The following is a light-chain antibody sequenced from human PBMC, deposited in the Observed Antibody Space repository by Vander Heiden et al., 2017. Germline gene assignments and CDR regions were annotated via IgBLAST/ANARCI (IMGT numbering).Light chain of an antibody. CDR3: QSYDSSLSGSVV. V-gene: IGLV1-40*01. Sequence: QSVLTQPPSVSGAPGQRVTISCPGSSPNIGAGYDVHWYQQLPGTAPKPLIYGNSNRPSGVPDRFSGSKSGTSASLAITGLQAEDEADYYCQSYDSSLSGSVVFGGGTKLTVL. J-gene: IGLJ2*01. CDR1: SPNIGAGYD. CDR2: GNS.